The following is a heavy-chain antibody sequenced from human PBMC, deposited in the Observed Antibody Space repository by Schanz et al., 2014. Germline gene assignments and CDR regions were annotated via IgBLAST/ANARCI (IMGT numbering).Heavy chain of an antibody. CDR1: GFTFTNYA. CDR2: ISGSGGST. V-gene: IGHV3-23*01. J-gene: IGHJ4*02. Sequence: EVQLLESGGGLVQPGGSLRLSCAASGFTFTNYAMTWVRQAPGKGLEWVSGISGSGGSTYDADSVKGRFTISRDNSKNTLYLQMNSLRAEDTAVYYCAKDPNLFRDSSGYYYSPFDYWGQGTLVAVSS. D-gene: IGHD3-22*01. CDR3: AKDPNLFRDSSGYYYSPFDY.